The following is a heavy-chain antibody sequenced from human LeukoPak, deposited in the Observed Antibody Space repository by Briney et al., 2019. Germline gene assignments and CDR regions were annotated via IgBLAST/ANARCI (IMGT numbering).Heavy chain of an antibody. CDR2: MSAGDAST. CDR1: GFTFSSYW. CDR3: ARETWRRAFDI. V-gene: IGHV3-21*04. J-gene: IGHJ3*02. D-gene: IGHD6-25*01. Sequence: GGSLRLSCAASGFTFSSYWMHWVRQPPGKGLEWVSTMSAGDASTYYADSVQGRFTISRDNTKNSLYLQMNSLRAEDTAVYYCARETWRRAFDIWAKGQWSPSLQ.